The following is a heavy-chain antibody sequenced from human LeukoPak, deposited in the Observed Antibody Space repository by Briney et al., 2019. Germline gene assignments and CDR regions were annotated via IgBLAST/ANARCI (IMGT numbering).Heavy chain of an antibody. CDR1: GGSISSSSYY. D-gene: IGHD2/OR15-2a*01. CDR2: INHSGST. V-gene: IGHV4-39*07. Sequence: PSETLSLTCTVSGGSISSSSYYWGWIRQPPGKGLEWIGEINHSGSTNYNPSLKSRVTISVDTSKNQFSLKLSSVTAADTAVYYCARPFWGVRAFDIWGQGTMVTVSS. CDR3: ARPFWGVRAFDI. J-gene: IGHJ3*02.